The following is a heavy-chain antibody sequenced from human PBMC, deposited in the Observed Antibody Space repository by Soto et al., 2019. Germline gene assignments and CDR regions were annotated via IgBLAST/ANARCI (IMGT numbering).Heavy chain of an antibody. CDR2: ISGSGGST. CDR1: GFTFSSYA. J-gene: IGHJ4*02. V-gene: IGHV3-23*01. CDR3: AKAYSGPLIIPDY. Sequence: GGSLRLSCAASGFTFSSYAMSWVRQAPGKGLEWVSAISGSGGSTYYADSVKGRFTISRDNSRNTLYLQMNSLRAEDTAVYYCAKAYSGPLIIPDYWGQGTLVTVSS. D-gene: IGHD3-3*01.